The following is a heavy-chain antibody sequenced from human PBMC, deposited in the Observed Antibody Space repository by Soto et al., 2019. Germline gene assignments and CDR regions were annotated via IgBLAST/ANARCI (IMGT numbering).Heavy chain of an antibody. V-gene: IGHV4-59*08. CDR3: ASQGY. CDR1: GGSISSYY. J-gene: IGHJ4*02. Sequence: QVQLQESGPGLVKPSETLSLTCTVSGGSISSYYWSWIRQPPGKGLEWIGYIYYSGSTNYNPSLKSRVTISVDASKNQFSVKLSSVTAADTAVYYCASQGYWGQGTLVTLSS. CDR2: IYYSGST.